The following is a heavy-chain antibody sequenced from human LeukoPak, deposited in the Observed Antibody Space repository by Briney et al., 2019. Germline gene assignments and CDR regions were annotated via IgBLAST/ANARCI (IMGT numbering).Heavy chain of an antibody. CDR3: AKGYDLYYDSSGYTR. CDR2: IYHSGST. V-gene: IGHV4-38-2*02. J-gene: IGHJ4*02. CDR1: GYSISSGYY. Sequence: PSETLSLTCTVSGYSISSGYYWGWIRQPPGKGLEWIGIIYHSGSTYYNPSLKSRVTLSVDTSKNQFSLKLNSVTAADTAVYYCAKGYDLYYDSSGYTRWGQGTLVTVSS. D-gene: IGHD3-22*01.